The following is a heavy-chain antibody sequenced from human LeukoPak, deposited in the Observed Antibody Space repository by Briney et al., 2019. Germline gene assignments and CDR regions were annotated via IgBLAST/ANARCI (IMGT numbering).Heavy chain of an antibody. V-gene: IGHV3-23*01. CDR2: ISGSGGST. CDR1: GFTFSSYG. J-gene: IGHJ4*02. CDR3: AKEGYYDILTGYYSPYYFGY. Sequence: GGSLRLSCAASGFTFSSYGMSWVRQAPGKGLEWVSAISGSGGSTYYADSVKGRFTISRDNSKNTLYLQMNSLRAEDTAVYYCAKEGYYDILTGYYSPYYFGYWGQGTLVTVSS. D-gene: IGHD3-9*01.